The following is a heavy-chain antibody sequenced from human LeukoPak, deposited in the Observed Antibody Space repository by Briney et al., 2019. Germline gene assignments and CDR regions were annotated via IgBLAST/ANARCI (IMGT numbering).Heavy chain of an antibody. CDR2: INPNSGGT. D-gene: IGHD2-8*01. J-gene: IGHJ3*02. Sequence: EASVKVSCKASGYTFTGYYMHWVRQAPGQGLEWMGWINPNSGGTNYAQKFQGRVTMTRDTSISTAYMELSRLRSDDTAVYYCARGGIVLMVYDHDAFDIWGQGTMVTVSS. V-gene: IGHV1-2*02. CDR1: GYTFTGYY. CDR3: ARGGIVLMVYDHDAFDI.